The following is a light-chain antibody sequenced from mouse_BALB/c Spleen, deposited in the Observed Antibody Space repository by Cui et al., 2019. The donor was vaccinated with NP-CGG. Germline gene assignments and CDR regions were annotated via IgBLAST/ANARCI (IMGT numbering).Light chain of an antibody. CDR2: GAN. Sequence: QAVVTQESALTTSPGETVTLTCRSSTGAVTTSNYANWVQEKPDHLFTGLIGGANNRVPGVPARFSGSLIGDKAVLTITGAQTEDEAIYFCALWYSNHWVFSGGTKLTVL. J-gene: IGLJ1*01. CDR3: ALWYSNHWV. CDR1: TGAVTTSNY. V-gene: IGLV1*01.